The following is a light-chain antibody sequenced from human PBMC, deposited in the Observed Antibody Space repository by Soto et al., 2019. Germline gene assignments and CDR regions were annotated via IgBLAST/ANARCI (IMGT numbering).Light chain of an antibody. Sequence: DIQLTQSPSVLSASVGDTVTITFLASQALSNYLAWYQQKPGKAPKLLIYAASTLQSGVPSRFSGSGSGTEFTLTISSLQPEDFATYYCQQLNSYPITFGQGTRLENK. CDR2: AAS. CDR3: QQLNSYPIT. CDR1: QALSNY. V-gene: IGKV1-9*01. J-gene: IGKJ5*01.